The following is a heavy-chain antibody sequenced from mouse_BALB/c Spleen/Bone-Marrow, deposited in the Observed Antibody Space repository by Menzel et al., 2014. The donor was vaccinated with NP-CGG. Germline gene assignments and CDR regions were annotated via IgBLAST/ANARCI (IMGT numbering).Heavy chain of an antibody. V-gene: IGHV5-12-1*01. CDR2: ISSGGGST. D-gene: IGHD1-1*01. Sequence: EVKVVESGGGLVKPGGSLKLSCAASGFAFSSYDMSWVRQTPEKRLEWVAYISSGGGSTYYPDTVKGRFTISRDNAENTLYLQMSSLMSEDTAMYYCARPLYYYGSSPFYAMDNRGQGTSVPVS. CDR3: ARPLYYYGSSPFYAMDN. CDR1: GFAFSSYD. J-gene: IGHJ4*01.